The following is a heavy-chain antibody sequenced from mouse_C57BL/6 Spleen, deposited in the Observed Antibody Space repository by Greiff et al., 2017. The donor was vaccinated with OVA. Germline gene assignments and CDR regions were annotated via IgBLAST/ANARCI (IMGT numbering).Heavy chain of an antibody. CDR2: IDPSDSYT. CDR3: ATEGAGTGYYFDY. D-gene: IGHD4-1*01. CDR1: GYTFTSYW. V-gene: IGHV1-69*01. Sequence: QVQLQQPGAELVMPGASVKLSCKASGYTFTSYWMHWVKQRPGQGLEWIGEIDPSDSYTNYNQKFKGKSTLTVDKSSSTAYMQLSSLTSEDSAVYYCATEGAGTGYYFDYWGQGTTLTVSS. J-gene: IGHJ2*01.